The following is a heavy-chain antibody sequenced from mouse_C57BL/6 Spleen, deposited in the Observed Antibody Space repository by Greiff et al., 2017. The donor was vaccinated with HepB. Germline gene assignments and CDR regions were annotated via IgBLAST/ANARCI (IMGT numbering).Heavy chain of an antibody. CDR1: GFTFSDYG. Sequence: EVQVVESGGGLVKPGGSLKLSCAASGFTFSDYGMHWVRQAPEKGLEWVAYISSGSSTIYYADTVKGRFTISRDNAKNTLFLQMPSLRSEGTAMYYCARASYGSSAAWFAYWGQGTLVTVSA. J-gene: IGHJ3*01. CDR3: ARASYGSSAAWFAY. D-gene: IGHD1-1*01. V-gene: IGHV5-17*01. CDR2: ISSGSSTI.